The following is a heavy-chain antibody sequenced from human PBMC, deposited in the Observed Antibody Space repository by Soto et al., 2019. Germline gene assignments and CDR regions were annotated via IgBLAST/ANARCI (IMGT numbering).Heavy chain of an antibody. V-gene: IGHV1-46*01. Sequence: ASAKVSCKASGYTFTIYYMHWVRQAPGQGLEWMGIINPSGGSTSYAQMFQGRVTTTRDTSTSTVYMELSSLRSEDTAIYYCARSRDRFDYWGQGTLVTVSS. CDR2: INPSGGST. CDR1: GYTFTIYY. CDR3: ARSRDRFDY. J-gene: IGHJ4*02.